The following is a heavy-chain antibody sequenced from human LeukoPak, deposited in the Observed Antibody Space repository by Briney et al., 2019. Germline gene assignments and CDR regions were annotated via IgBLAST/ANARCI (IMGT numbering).Heavy chain of an antibody. CDR2: INQDGTEK. J-gene: IGHJ4*02. V-gene: IGHV3-7*03. D-gene: IGHD5-18*01. Sequence: GGSLRLSCAASGFTFRSYWMSWVRQAPGKGLEWVANINQDGTEKYYLDSVKGRFTISRDNAKKSLNLQMNSLRAEDTALYYCARDGYPFDYWGQGILVTVSS. CDR3: ARDGYPFDY. CDR1: GFTFRSYW.